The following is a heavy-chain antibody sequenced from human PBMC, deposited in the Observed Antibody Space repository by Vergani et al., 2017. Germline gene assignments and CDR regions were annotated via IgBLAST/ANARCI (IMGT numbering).Heavy chain of an antibody. Sequence: EVQLVESGGGLVQPGRSLRLSCAASGFSFDDYAMHWVRQAPGKGLEWVSGISWTSGSIGYADSVKGRFTISRDNAKNSLYLQMNSLRAEDTALYYCAKADSSAYYPQGSGAPFDYWGQGTLVTVSS. V-gene: IGHV3-9*01. CDR2: ISWTSGSI. CDR3: AKADSSAYYPQGSGAPFDY. CDR1: GFSFDDYA. J-gene: IGHJ4*02. D-gene: IGHD3-22*01.